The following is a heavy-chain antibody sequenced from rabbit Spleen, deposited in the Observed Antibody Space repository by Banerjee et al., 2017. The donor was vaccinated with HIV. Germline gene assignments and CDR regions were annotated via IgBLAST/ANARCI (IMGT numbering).Heavy chain of an antibody. V-gene: IGHV1S45*01. J-gene: IGHJ4*01. Sequence: QEQLEESGGDLVKPEGSLTLTCKASGFSFSSSYWMSWVRQAPGKGLEWIGYIDLVFGSIYYATWANGRFTISSHNAQNTLYLQLNSLTAADTATYFCVRGASSSGWSDLNLWGQGTLVTVS. CDR2: IDLVFGSI. CDR1: GFSFSSSYW. CDR3: VRGASSSGWSDLNL. D-gene: IGHD1-1*01.